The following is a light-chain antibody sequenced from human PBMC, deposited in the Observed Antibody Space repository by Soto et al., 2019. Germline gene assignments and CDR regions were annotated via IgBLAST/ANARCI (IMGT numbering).Light chain of an antibody. CDR1: QSVSSI. J-gene: IGKJ1*01. CDR2: GAS. Sequence: EIVMTQSPATLSISPGGRATLSCRASQSVSSILAWYQHKPGQAPRILIYGASTRAPGVPARFSGRGAGTEFSHTIISRQSEDIAVYYCQQCNYWPPSWAFGQGTKVDIK. CDR3: QQCNYWPPSWA. V-gene: IGKV3-15*01.